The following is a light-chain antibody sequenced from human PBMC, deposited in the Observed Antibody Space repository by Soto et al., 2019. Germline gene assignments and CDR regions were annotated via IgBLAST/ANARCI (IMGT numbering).Light chain of an antibody. CDR2: DVS. Sequence: QSVLTQPASVSGSPGQSITISCTGTSSDVGGYNYVSWYQQQPGKAPKFMIYDVSNRPSGVSNRFSGSKSGNTASLTISGLQAEDEDDYYCCSYTTSNTRQIVFGTGTKV. V-gene: IGLV2-14*01. J-gene: IGLJ1*01. CDR1: SSDVGGYNY. CDR3: CSYTTSNTRQIV.